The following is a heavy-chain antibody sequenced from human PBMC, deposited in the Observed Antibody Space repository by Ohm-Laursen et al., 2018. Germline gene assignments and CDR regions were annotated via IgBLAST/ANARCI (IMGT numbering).Heavy chain of an antibody. V-gene: IGHV3-11*04. CDR1: GFTFSDYY. J-gene: IGHJ4*02. CDR2: IGSLGTTK. D-gene: IGHD6-19*01. Sequence: SLRLSCAASGFTFSDYYMSWIRQAPGEGLEWISYIGSLGTTKDYANSVKGRFTISRDNAKNSLYLQMNSLRAEDTAVYYCARSSGWIRYWGQGTLVTVSS. CDR3: ARSSGWIRY.